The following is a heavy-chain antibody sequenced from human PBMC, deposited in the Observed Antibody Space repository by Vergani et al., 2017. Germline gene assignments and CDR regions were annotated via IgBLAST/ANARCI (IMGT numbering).Heavy chain of an antibody. Sequence: EVQLVESGGGLVQPGGSLKLSCAASGFTFSGSAMHWVRQVSGKGVEWVGRIRSKANSYATAYAASVKGRFTNSRDDSKNTAYLQMNSLRAEDTAVYYCAMGGVYDSNSFDIWGRGTMVTVSS. D-gene: IGHD3-22*01. CDR1: GFTFSGSA. J-gene: IGHJ3*02. CDR2: IRSKANSYAT. CDR3: AMGGVYDSNSFDI. V-gene: IGHV3-73*02.